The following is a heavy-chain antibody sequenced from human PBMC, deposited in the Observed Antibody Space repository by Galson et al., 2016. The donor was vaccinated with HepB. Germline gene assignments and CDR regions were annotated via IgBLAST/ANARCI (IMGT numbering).Heavy chain of an antibody. V-gene: IGHV1-18*01. J-gene: IGHJ4*02. Sequence: SVKVSCKASGGSFSGYVISWVRQAPGQGLEWMGWIGAYNGNTHSAQKFQDRVTLTRNTFTTTVYLELRSLRLDDTAVYYCAAHSGTNSWGRKALDYWGQGTLITVSS. D-gene: IGHD1-26*01. CDR1: GGSFSGYV. CDR3: AAHSGTNSWGRKALDY. CDR2: IGAYNGNT.